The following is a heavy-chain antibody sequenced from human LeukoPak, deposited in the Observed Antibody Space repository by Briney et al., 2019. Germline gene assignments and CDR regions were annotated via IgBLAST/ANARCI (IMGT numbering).Heavy chain of an antibody. V-gene: IGHV4-39*01. J-gene: IGHJ4*02. D-gene: IGHD3-22*01. Sequence: PSETLSLTCTVSGGSISSSGYYWGWIRQPPGKGLEWIGSISSGGSTHYIPSLKSRVTIYVDTPKNQFSPKLSSVTAADTAVYYCARRSYDGSGYYYVDYWGQGTLVTVSS. CDR3: ARRSYDGSGYYYVDY. CDR1: GGSISSSGYY. CDR2: ISSGGST.